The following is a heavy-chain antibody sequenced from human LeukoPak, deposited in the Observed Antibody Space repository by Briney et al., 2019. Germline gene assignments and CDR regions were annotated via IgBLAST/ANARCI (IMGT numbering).Heavy chain of an antibody. D-gene: IGHD2-2*01. CDR2: IYYSGST. CDR3: GRDHCSSTSCYLGY. V-gene: IGHV4-30-4*01. Sequence: SQTLSLTCTVSGGSISSGDYYWRWIRQPPGKGLEWIGYIYYSGSTYYNPSLKSRVTISVDTSKHQFSLKLSSVTAADTAVYYCGRDHCSSTSCYLGYWGQGTLVTVSS. J-gene: IGHJ4*02. CDR1: GGSISSGDYY.